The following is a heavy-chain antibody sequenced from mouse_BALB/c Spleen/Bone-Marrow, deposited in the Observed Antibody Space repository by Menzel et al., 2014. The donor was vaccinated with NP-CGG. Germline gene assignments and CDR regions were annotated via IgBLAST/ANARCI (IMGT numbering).Heavy chain of an antibody. CDR1: GYAFTSSW. J-gene: IGHJ2*01. V-gene: IGHV1S130*01. Sequence: QLQQSGSVLVGPGASVKLSCKTSGYAFTSSWMHWAKQRPGQGLEWIGEIHPNSANTNYNEKFKGKATLTVDTSSSTAYVDLSSLTSEDSAVYYCARHHRYAYYFDYWGQGTPLTVSS. CDR3: ARHHRYAYYFDY. CDR2: IHPNSANT. D-gene: IGHD2-14*01.